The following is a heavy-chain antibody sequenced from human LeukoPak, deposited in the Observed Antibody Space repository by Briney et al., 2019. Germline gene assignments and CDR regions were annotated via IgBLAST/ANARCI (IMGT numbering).Heavy chain of an antibody. V-gene: IGHV4-39*07. D-gene: IGHD2-2*01. CDR1: GGSISSSSYY. CDR3: ARDSCSSTSCGYNWFDP. CDR2: IYYSGST. Sequence: SETLSLTCTVSGGSISSSSYYWGWIRQPPGKGLEWIGSIYYSGSTYYNPSLKSRVTISVDTSKNQFSLKLSSVTAADTAVYYCARDSCSSTSCGYNWFDPWGQGTLVTVSS. J-gene: IGHJ5*02.